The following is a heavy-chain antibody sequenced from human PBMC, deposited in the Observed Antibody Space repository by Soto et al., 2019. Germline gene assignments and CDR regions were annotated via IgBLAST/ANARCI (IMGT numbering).Heavy chain of an antibody. CDR3: ARGRHGRFDY. CDR2: INHSGST. Sequence: QVQLQQWGAGLLKPSETLSLTCAVYGGSFSGYYWSWIRQPPGKGLEWIGEINHSGSTNYNPSLKLRVTISVDTSKSQFSLKLSSETAADTAVYYCARGRHGRFDYWGQGTLVTVSS. CDR1: GGSFSGYY. J-gene: IGHJ4*02. V-gene: IGHV4-34*01.